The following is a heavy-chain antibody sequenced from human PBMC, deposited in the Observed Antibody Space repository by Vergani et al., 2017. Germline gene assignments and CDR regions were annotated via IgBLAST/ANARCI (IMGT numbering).Heavy chain of an antibody. V-gene: IGHV3-23*01. J-gene: IGHJ6*02. Sequence: EVQLLESGGGLVQPGGSLRLSCAASGFTFSTYAMSWVRQAPGKGLEWVSAISGSGGTTYYADSVKGRFTISRDNSKHTLYLQMNSLRAEDTAVYYCASGGDYYYYGMDVWGQGTTVTVSS. CDR1: GFTFSTYA. CDR3: ASGGDYYYYGMDV. D-gene: IGHD3-10*01. CDR2: ISGSGGTT.